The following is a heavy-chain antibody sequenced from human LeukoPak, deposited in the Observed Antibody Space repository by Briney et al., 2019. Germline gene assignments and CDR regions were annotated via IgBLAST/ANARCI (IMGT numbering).Heavy chain of an antibody. CDR3: ARAASLGY. D-gene: IGHD2-2*01. Sequence: WASVKVSCKASGYTFTSYAMNWVRQAPGQGLEWMGWINTNTGKPTYAQGFTGRFVFSLDSSVSTAYLQINSLNAEGTAVYYCARAASLGYWGQGTLVTVSS. V-gene: IGHV7-4-1*02. J-gene: IGHJ4*02. CDR2: INTNTGKP. CDR1: GYTFTSYA.